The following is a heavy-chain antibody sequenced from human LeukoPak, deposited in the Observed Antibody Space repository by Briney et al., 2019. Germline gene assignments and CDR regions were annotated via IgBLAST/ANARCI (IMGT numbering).Heavy chain of an antibody. CDR1: GFTVSSNY. J-gene: IGHJ3*02. Sequence: GGSLRLSCAASGFTVSSNYMSWVRQAPGKGLEWVSAISGSGGSTYYADSVKGRFTISRDNSKNTLYLQMNSLRAEDTAVYYCAKGRRAVAGTVGAFDIWGQGTMVTVSS. D-gene: IGHD6-19*01. CDR2: ISGSGGST. V-gene: IGHV3-23*01. CDR3: AKGRRAVAGTVGAFDI.